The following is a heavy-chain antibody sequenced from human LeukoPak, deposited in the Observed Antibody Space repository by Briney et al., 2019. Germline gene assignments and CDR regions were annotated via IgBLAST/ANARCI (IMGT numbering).Heavy chain of an antibody. Sequence: PGGSLRLSCAASGFGFSNYDMTWVRQAPGKGLEYVSSISRGGNYIYSADSVRGRFSISRNNAENSLFLQMNSLRGEDTAVYYCARIGPGTDVYNSFDYWGQGTLVAVSS. CDR1: GFGFSNYD. CDR3: ARIGPGTDVYNSFDY. J-gene: IGHJ4*02. D-gene: IGHD5-24*01. V-gene: IGHV3-21*01. CDR2: ISRGGNYI.